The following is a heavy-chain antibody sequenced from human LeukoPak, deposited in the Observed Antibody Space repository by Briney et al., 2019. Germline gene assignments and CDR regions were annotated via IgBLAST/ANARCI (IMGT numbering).Heavy chain of an antibody. Sequence: SGTLSLTCAVSSGSISSSNWWSWVRQPPGKGLEWIGEIYHSGSTNYNPSLKSRVTISVDKSKNQFSPKLSSVTAADTAVYYCARLEYSLRYFDWSLYFDYWGQGTLVTVSS. V-gene: IGHV4-4*02. J-gene: IGHJ4*02. CDR3: ARLEYSLRYFDWSLYFDY. CDR2: IYHSGST. CDR1: SGSISSSNW. D-gene: IGHD3-9*01.